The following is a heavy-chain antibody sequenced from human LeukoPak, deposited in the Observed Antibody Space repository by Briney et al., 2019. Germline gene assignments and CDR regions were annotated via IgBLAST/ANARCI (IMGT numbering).Heavy chain of an antibody. CDR3: ARDAQRGFDYSNSLEY. Sequence: GGSLRLSCAASGFIFSHYGMHWVRQAPGKGLEWVAVIWSDGSNRFYAGSVKGRFTISRDNSQNTLFLQMNSLRAEDTATYYCARDAQRGFDYSNSLEYWGHGTLVTVSS. D-gene: IGHD4-11*01. V-gene: IGHV3-33*01. J-gene: IGHJ4*01. CDR2: IWSDGSNR. CDR1: GFIFSHYG.